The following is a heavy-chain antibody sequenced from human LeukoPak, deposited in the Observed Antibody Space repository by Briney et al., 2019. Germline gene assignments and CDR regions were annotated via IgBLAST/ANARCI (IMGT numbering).Heavy chain of an antibody. D-gene: IGHD3-9*01. V-gene: IGHV1-2*02. CDR3: ARGDDILVPLRS. Sequence: ASVKVSCKASGSTFTGYYMHWVRLAPGQGLEWMGWINPNSGGTNYAQKFQGRVTMTRDTSISTAYMELSRLRSDDTAVYYCARGDDILVPLRSWGQGTLVTVSS. CDR2: INPNSGGT. J-gene: IGHJ4*02. CDR1: GSTFTGYY.